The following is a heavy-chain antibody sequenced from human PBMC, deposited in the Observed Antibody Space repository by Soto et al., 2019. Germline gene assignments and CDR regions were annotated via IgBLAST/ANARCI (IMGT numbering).Heavy chain of an antibody. CDR3: AKDKPGTTSFDY. V-gene: IGHV3-23*01. CDR1: GFTISSNA. J-gene: IGHJ4*02. Sequence: PGCALRLSCAASGFTISSNAMYWVRQAPGKGLEWVSGISDRGDTTHYADSVKGRFTISRDTSKNTLYLQLNTLRADDTAVYYCAKDKPGTTSFDYWGQGTLVTVSS. CDR2: ISDRGDTT. D-gene: IGHD1-1*01.